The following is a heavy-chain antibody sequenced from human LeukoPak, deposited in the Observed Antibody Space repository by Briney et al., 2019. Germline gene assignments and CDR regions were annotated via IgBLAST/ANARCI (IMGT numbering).Heavy chain of an antibody. V-gene: IGHV1-2*02. Sequence: EASVKVSCKASGYTFTGYYMHWVRQAPGQGLEWMGWINPNSGDTHYAQKFQGRVTMTRDTSISTAYMELSRLTSDDTAMYYCARDRTSGYNWFDPWGQGTLVTVSS. CDR2: INPNSGDT. D-gene: IGHD3-22*01. CDR3: ARDRTSGYNWFDP. CDR1: GYTFTGYY. J-gene: IGHJ5*02.